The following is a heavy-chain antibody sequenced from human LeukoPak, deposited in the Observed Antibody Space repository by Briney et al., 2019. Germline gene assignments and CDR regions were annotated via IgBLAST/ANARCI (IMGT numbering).Heavy chain of an antibody. J-gene: IGHJ4*02. Sequence: PGGSLRLSCAASGFTFTDYYMSWIRQAPGKGLEWLSYISSSGSTIYYADSVKGRFTISRDNAKNSLYLQMNSLRAEDTAVYYCARDEQPNIVVVPPAIGDDWGQGTLVIVSS. CDR3: ARDEQPNIVVVPPAIGDD. V-gene: IGHV3-11*04. CDR1: GFTFTDYY. CDR2: ISSSGSTI. D-gene: IGHD2-2*01.